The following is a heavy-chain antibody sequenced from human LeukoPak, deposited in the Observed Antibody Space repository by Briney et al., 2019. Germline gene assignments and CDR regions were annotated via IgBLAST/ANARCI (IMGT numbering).Heavy chain of an antibody. CDR1: GGSISSYY. CDR2: IYTSGST. Sequence: SETLSLTCTVSGGSISSYYWSWIRQPPGKGLEWIGYIYTSGSTNYNPSLESRVTMSLDTSKNQFSLNLRSLTAADASMYYCARGGYSYDSGYSWFDPWGQGTLVTVSS. CDR3: ARGGYSYDSGYSWFDP. D-gene: IGHD5-18*01. J-gene: IGHJ5*02. V-gene: IGHV4-4*09.